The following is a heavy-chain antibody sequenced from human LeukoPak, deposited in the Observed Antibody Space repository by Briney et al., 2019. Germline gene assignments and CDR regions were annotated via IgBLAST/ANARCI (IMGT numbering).Heavy chain of an antibody. D-gene: IGHD6-13*01. V-gene: IGHV3-30*02. J-gene: IGHJ4*02. CDR3: AKVLTRIAAAATDY. CDR1: GFTFSSYG. CDR2: IRHDGSNK. Sequence: PGGSLRLSCAASGFTFSSYGMHWVRQAPGKGLEWVAFIRHDGSNKYYADSVKGRFTISRDNSKNTLYLQMNSLRAEDTAVYYCAKVLTRIAAAATDYWGQGTLVTVSS.